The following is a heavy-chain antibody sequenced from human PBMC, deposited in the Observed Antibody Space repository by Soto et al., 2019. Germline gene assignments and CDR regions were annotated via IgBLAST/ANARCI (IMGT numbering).Heavy chain of an antibody. CDR2: MHHSGRT. Sequence: QVQLQESGPGLVKPSGTLSLTCAVSGDSISSDKWWSWVRQPPGKGLEWIGEMHHSGRTNHNPSLNSRVTILVEKSKNQVSLELSSMTAADTAVYYCARGGDWQFDYWGQGTLVTVSS. CDR1: GDSISSDKW. J-gene: IGHJ4*02. V-gene: IGHV4-4*02. CDR3: ARGGDWQFDY. D-gene: IGHD2-21*02.